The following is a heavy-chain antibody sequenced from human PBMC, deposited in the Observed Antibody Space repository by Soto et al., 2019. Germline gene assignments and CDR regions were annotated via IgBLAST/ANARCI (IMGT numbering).Heavy chain of an antibody. J-gene: IGHJ6*02. Sequence: QVHLLLQSGAEVKKPGSSVKVACKASGGNPSNSAISWVRQAPGQGLEWMGGIIPVFGIISHAQNFQGRVQITADESTSTAYMELSSLRSEDTAVYFCAGGRIVVAGSSAYYSMDVWGQGTTVTVSS. CDR1: GGNPSNSA. CDR2: IIPVFGII. CDR3: AGGRIVVAGSSAYYSMDV. V-gene: IGHV1-69*01. D-gene: IGHD6-19*01.